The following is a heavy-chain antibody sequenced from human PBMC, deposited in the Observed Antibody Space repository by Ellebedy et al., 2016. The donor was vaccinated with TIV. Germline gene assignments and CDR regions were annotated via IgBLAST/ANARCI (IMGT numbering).Heavy chain of an antibody. Sequence: GESLKISCVASGFSFSSYGMHWVRQAPGKGLEWVAFIRTDGSNKFYTESVEGRFTISRDNVKNIVHLQTNSLRAEDTAVYYCARDRWPYFFDCWGQGTLVIVSS. CDR2: IRTDGSNK. D-gene: IGHD4-23*01. CDR3: ARDRWPYFFDC. V-gene: IGHV3-30*02. CDR1: GFSFSSYG. J-gene: IGHJ4*02.